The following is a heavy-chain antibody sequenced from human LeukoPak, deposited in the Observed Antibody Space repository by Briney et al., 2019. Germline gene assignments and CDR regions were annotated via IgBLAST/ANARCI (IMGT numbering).Heavy chain of an antibody. J-gene: IGHJ4*02. D-gene: IGHD2/OR15-2a*01. Sequence: GESLKISCQGSGYSFSNYWIAWVRQMSGKGLEWMGIIYPGDSDTKYRPSFEGQVTISADKSISTAYLQWSSLEASDTAVYYCARSVDPRTGEYYFDNWGQGTLVTVSS. CDR3: ARSVDPRTGEYYFDN. CDR1: GYSFSNYW. V-gene: IGHV5-51*01. CDR2: IYPGDSDT.